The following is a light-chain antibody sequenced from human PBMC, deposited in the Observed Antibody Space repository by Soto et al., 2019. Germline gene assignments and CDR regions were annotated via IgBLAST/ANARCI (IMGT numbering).Light chain of an antibody. CDR3: QQLNGYQLA. V-gene: IGKV1-9*01. Sequence: DIQLTRSPSFLSASVGDTVTITCRASQGMSTYLAWYQQKPGKVPKLLIRSASTLQSGVPPRFSGGGFGTEFTLTISTLQTDDSGIYYCQQLNGYQLAFGGGTNVEIK. CDR1: QGMSTY. CDR2: SAS. J-gene: IGKJ4*01.